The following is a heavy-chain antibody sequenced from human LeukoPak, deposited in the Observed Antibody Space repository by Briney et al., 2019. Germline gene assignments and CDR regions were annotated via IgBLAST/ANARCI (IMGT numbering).Heavy chain of an antibody. CDR2: ISWNSGSI. CDR1: GFTFDDYA. J-gene: IGHJ4*02. D-gene: IGHD1-26*01. V-gene: IGHV3-9*01. CDR3: ARAVGATRPYYFDY. Sequence: GGSLRLSCAASGFTFDDYAMRWVRQAPGKGLEWVSGISWNSGSIGYADSVKGRFTISRDNAKNSLYLQMNSLRAEDTAVYYCARAVGATRPYYFDYWGQGTLVTVSS.